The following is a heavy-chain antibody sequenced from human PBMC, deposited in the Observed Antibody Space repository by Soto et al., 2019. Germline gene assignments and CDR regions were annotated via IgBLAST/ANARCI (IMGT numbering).Heavy chain of an antibody. J-gene: IGHJ4*02. CDR3: AKRSSSSTFDY. D-gene: IGHD6-6*01. CDR1: GFTFSSYA. V-gene: IGHV3-23*01. Sequence: EVQLLESGGGLVQPGGSLRLSCAASGFTFSSYAMSWVRQAPGKGLEWVSVISGSDDSTYYADSVKGRFTISRDNSKNTQYLQMNSLRAEDTAVYYCAKRSSSSTFDYWGQGTLVTVSS. CDR2: ISGSDDST.